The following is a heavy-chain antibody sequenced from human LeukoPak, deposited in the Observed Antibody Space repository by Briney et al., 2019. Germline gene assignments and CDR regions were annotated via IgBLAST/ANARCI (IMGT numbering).Heavy chain of an antibody. CDR1: GGTFSSYT. CDR2: IIPILGIA. V-gene: IGHV1-69*02. D-gene: IGHD1-26*01. CDR3: ARIPPIVGATEVYFDY. Sequence: SVKVSCKASGGTFSSYTISWVRQAPGQGLEWMGRIIPILGIANYAQKFQGRVTITADKSTSTAYMELSSLRSEDTAVYYCARIPPIVGATEVYFDYWGQGTLVTVSS. J-gene: IGHJ4*02.